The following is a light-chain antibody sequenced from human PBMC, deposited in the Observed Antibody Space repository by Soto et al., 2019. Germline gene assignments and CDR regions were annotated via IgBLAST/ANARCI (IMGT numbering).Light chain of an antibody. V-gene: IGKV1-9*01. J-gene: IGKJ2*01. CDR1: QAISSS. Sequence: DIQLTQSPSFLSASVGDRVTITCRASQAISSSLAWYQHNPGKAPKLLIYAASTLQNGVPSSFSGSGSGTEFTLPISSLQPEDFATYYCQHLNDYRYTFGQGNKVEIQ. CDR3: QHLNDYRYT. CDR2: AAS.